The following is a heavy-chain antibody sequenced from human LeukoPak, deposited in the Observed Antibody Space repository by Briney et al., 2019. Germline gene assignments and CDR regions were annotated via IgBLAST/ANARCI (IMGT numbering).Heavy chain of an antibody. Sequence: PGGSLRLSCAASGFTFSTYSMNWVRQAPGKGLEWVSYITSSSSTIHYADSVKGRFTISRDNAKNSLYLQMNSLRVEDTAVYYCARAHSGTYRGWFDPWGQGTLVTVSS. J-gene: IGHJ5*02. CDR3: ARAHSGTYRGWFDP. CDR1: GFTFSTYS. V-gene: IGHV3-48*01. CDR2: ITSSSSTI. D-gene: IGHD1-26*01.